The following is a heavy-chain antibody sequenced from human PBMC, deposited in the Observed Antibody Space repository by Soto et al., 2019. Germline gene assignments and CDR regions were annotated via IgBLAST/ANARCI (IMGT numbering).Heavy chain of an antibody. CDR1: GFTFSSYG. CDR2: IWYDGSNK. J-gene: IGHJ4*02. V-gene: IGHV3-33*01. D-gene: IGHD3-10*01. Sequence: GGSLRLSCAASGFTFSSYGMHWVRQAPGKGLEWVAVIWYDGSNKYYADSVKGRFTISRDNSKNTLYLQMNSLRAEDTAVYYCARASRGVITEPYYFDYWGQGTLVTVSS. CDR3: ARASRGVITEPYYFDY.